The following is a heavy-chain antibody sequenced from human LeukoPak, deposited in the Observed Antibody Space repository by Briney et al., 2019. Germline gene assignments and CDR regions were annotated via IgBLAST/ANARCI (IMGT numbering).Heavy chain of an antibody. Sequence: SQTLSLTCAISGDSLSSNSATWNWIRQSPSRGLEWLGGTYYRSKWYNDYAVSVKSRITINPDTSKNQFSLQLNSVTPEETAVYYCTRRPPAPGNAFDIWGQGTMVTVSS. V-gene: IGHV6-1*01. CDR3: TRRPPAPGNAFDI. CDR2: TYYRSKWYN. CDR1: GDSLSSNSAT. J-gene: IGHJ3*02. D-gene: IGHD1-14*01.